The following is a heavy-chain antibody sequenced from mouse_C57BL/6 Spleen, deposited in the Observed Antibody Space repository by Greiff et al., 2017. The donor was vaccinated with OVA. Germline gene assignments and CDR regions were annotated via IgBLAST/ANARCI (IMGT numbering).Heavy chain of an antibody. CDR2: ISYDGSN. J-gene: IGHJ1*03. Sequence: EVKLQESGPGLVKPSQSLSLTCSVTGYSITSGYYWNWIRQFPGNKLEWMGYISYDGSNNYNPSLKNRISITRDTSKNQFFLKLNSVTTEDTATYYCARDALITWYFDVWGTGTTVTVSS. D-gene: IGHD1-1*01. V-gene: IGHV3-6*01. CDR1: GYSITSGYY. CDR3: ARDALITWYFDV.